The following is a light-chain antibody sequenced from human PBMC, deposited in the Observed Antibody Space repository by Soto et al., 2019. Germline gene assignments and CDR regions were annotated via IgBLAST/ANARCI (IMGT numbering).Light chain of an antibody. J-gene: IGKJ1*01. CDR2: GPS. CDR3: HQCASSPQT. CDR1: QSVAKNY. Sequence: EIVLTQSPGTLSLSPGERATLSCRASQSVAKNYLAWYQQEPGQTPRLLIYGPSSRATGIPDRFSGSGSGTDISLTISTLEPEDFAVYYCHQCASSPQTFGQGTKVEIK. V-gene: IGKV3-20*01.